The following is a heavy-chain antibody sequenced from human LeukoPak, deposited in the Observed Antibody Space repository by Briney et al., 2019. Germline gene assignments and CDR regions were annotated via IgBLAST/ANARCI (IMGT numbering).Heavy chain of an antibody. J-gene: IGHJ1*01. CDR2: INHSGST. V-gene: IGHV4-34*01. D-gene: IGHD6-13*01. CDR1: GGSFSGYY. Sequence: PSETLSLTCAVYGGSFSGYYWSWIRQPPGKGLEWIGEINHSGSTNYNPSLKSRVTISVDTSKNQFSLKLSSVTAADTAVYYCARHGSSWSLGEYFQHWGQGTLVTVSS. CDR3: ARHGSSWSLGEYFQH.